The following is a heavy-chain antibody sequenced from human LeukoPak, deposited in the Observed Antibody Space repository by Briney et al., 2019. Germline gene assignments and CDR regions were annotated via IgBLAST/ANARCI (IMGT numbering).Heavy chain of an antibody. Sequence: GGSLRLSCAASGFTFSSYSMNWVRQAPGKGLEWVSHIDSSSSNVYYADSVKGRFAISRDNAKNSLFLQMSGLRVEDTAVYYCARDPSPAGYVDNSGQKYYFESWGQGTLVTVSS. V-gene: IGHV3-48*04. CDR1: GFTFSSYS. J-gene: IGHJ4*01. D-gene: IGHD6-19*01. CDR2: IDSSSSNV. CDR3: ARDPSPAGYVDNSGQKYYFES.